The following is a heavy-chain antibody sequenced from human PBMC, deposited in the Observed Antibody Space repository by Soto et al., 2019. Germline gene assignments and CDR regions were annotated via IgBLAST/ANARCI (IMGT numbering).Heavy chain of an antibody. CDR2: ISGDGTSK. D-gene: IGHD2-15*01. V-gene: IGHV3-23*01. J-gene: IGHJ3*02. CDR1: EFPFSSYA. CDR3: AKAVHSGGWSKNDI. Sequence: VQLLESGGGFVQPGGSLRLSCAASEFPFSSYAMSWVRQAPGMGLEWVSTISGDGTSKWDADSVKGRFTISRDNSKNTCYLQMNSLRADDTALYYCAKAVHSGGWSKNDIWGKGTMFTVSS.